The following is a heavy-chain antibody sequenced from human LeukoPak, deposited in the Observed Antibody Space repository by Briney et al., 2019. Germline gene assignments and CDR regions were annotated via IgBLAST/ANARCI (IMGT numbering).Heavy chain of an antibody. CDR3: ASFGDSSGYYYPLEY. D-gene: IGHD3-22*01. CDR2: IYHSGST. Sequence: SETLSLACAVSGGSISSGGYSWSWIRQPPGKGLEWIGYIYHSGSTYYNPSLKSRVTISVDRSKNQFSLKLSSVTAADTAVYYCASFGDSSGYYYPLEYWGQGTLVTVSS. CDR1: GGSISSGGYS. V-gene: IGHV4-30-2*01. J-gene: IGHJ4*02.